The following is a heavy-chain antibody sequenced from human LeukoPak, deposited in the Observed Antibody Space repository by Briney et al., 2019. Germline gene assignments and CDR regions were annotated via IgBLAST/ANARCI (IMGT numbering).Heavy chain of an antibody. CDR3: AKGSDYYGTLYYFDY. V-gene: IGHV3-23*01. CDR1: GFTFSSYA. J-gene: IGHJ4*02. Sequence: GGSLRLSCAASGFTFSSYAMSWVRQAPGKGLEWVSAISGSGGSTYYADSVKGRFTISRDNSKNTLYLQMNSLRAEDTAVYYSAKGSDYYGTLYYFDYWGQGTLVTVSS. D-gene: IGHD3-10*01. CDR2: ISGSGGST.